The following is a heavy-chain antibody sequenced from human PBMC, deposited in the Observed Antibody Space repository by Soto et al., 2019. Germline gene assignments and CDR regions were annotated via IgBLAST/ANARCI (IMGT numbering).Heavy chain of an antibody. CDR2: INHSGST. D-gene: IGHD3-22*01. Sequence: ASETLSLTCAVYGGSFSGYYWSWIRQPPGKGLEWIGEINHSGSTNYNPSLKSRVTISVDTSKNQFSLKLSSVTAADTAVYYCARQSRTMIVVVKFDYWGQGTLVTVSS. J-gene: IGHJ4*02. CDR3: ARQSRTMIVVVKFDY. V-gene: IGHV4-34*01. CDR1: GGSFSGYY.